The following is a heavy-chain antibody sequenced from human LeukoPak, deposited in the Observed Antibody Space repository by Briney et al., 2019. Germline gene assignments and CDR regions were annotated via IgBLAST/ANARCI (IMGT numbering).Heavy chain of an antibody. Sequence: GASVKVSCKVSGYTLTELSMHWVRQAPGKGLEWMGGFDPEDGETIYAQKFQGRVTMTEGTSTDTAYMELSSLRSEDTAVYYCATDLNRGYYYGSGKNYWGQGTLVTVSS. CDR1: GYTLTELS. J-gene: IGHJ4*02. D-gene: IGHD3-10*01. CDR3: ATDLNRGYYYGSGKNY. CDR2: FDPEDGET. V-gene: IGHV1-24*01.